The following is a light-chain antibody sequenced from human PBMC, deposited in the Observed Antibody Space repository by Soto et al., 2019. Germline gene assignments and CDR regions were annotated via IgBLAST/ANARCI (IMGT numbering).Light chain of an antibody. V-gene: IGKV1-12*01. CDR1: EDINSR. J-gene: IGKJ5*01. Sequence: DIQMTQSPSSVSASVGDRVTISCRASEDINSRLAWYQQKPGNAPKLLIYAAFILQSGVPSRFSGYGSGTDFTLSISSLQPEDFATYYCQQADSFPIPFGQGTRLENK. CDR2: AAF. CDR3: QQADSFPIP.